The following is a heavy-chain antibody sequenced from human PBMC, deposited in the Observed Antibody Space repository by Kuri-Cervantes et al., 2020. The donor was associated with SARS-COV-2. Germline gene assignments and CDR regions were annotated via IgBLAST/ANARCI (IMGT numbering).Heavy chain of an antibody. CDR3: ARDLGSSSSPDDAFDI. CDR2: IIPILGIA. D-gene: IGHD6-6*01. J-gene: IGHJ3*02. Sequence: SVKVSCKASGGTFSFYAISWVRQAPGQGLEWMGRIIPILGIANYAQKFQGRVTITADKSTSTAYMELSSLRSEDTAVYYCARDLGSSSSPDDAFDIWGQGTMVTVSS. V-gene: IGHV1-69*04. CDR1: GGTFSFYA.